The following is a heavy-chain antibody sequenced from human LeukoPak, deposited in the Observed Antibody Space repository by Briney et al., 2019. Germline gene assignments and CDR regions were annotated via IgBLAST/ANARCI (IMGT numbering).Heavy chain of an antibody. D-gene: IGHD6-13*01. CDR2: ISSSSSSTM. Sequence: GGSLRLSCAASGFTFSSYSINWVRQAPGKGLEWVSYISSSSSSTMYYADSVEGRFAISRDNAKNSLYLQMNSLRVEDTAVYYCAREVWQQASYGMGVWGQGTTVTVSS. CDR3: AREVWQQASYGMGV. J-gene: IGHJ6*02. CDR1: GFTFSSYS. V-gene: IGHV3-48*01.